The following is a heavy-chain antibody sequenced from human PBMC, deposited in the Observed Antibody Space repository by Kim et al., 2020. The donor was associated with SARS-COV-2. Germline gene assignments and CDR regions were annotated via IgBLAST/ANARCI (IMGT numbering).Heavy chain of an antibody. CDR3: ARGRSSGWSDAFDI. J-gene: IGHJ3*02. D-gene: IGHD6-19*01. CDR2: INHSGST. V-gene: IGHV4-34*01. Sequence: SETLSLTCAVYGGSFSGYYWSWIRQPPGKGLEWIGEINHSGSTNYNPSLKSRVAISVDTSKNQFSLKLSSVTAADTAVYYCARGRSSGWSDAFDIWGQGTMVTVSS. CDR1: GGSFSGYY.